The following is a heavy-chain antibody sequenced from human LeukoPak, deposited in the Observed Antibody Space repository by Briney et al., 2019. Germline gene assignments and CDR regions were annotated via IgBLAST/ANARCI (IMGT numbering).Heavy chain of an antibody. D-gene: IGHD6-19*01. V-gene: IGHV3-23*01. Sequence: GGSLRLSCAASGFTFSSYAMSWVRQAPGKGLEWVSAISGSGGSTYYADSVKGRFTISRDNAKNSLYLQMNSLRAEDTAVYYCASERAGYSSGWYGDWGQGTLVTVSS. CDR3: ASERAGYSSGWYGD. CDR1: GFTFSSYA. J-gene: IGHJ4*02. CDR2: ISGSGGST.